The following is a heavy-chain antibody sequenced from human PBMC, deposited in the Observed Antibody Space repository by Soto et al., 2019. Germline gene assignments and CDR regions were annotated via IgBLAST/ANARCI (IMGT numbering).Heavy chain of an antibody. V-gene: IGHV3-30-3*01. Sequence: GSLRLSCEASGFTFSIYNIHWVRQAPGKGLEWVAVISYDGSKKYYADSVKGRFTISRDNSKNTLYLQMYSLRAEDTAVYFCARDLGYSYDFYYYYGMDIWGQGTTVTVSS. CDR1: GFTFSIYN. CDR2: ISYDGSKK. D-gene: IGHD5-18*01. CDR3: ARDLGYSYDFYYYYGMDI. J-gene: IGHJ6*02.